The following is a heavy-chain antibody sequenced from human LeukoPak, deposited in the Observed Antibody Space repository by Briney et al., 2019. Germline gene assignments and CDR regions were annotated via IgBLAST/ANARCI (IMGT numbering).Heavy chain of an antibody. Sequence: GGSLRLSCAASGFTFSSYGMHWVRQAPGKGLEWVAFIRYDGSNKYYADSVKGRFTISRDNSKNTLCLQMNSLRAEDTAVYYCAKDNADIVVVPAAIGRIANWYFDLWGRGTLVTVSS. J-gene: IGHJ2*01. CDR3: AKDNADIVVVPAAIGRIANWYFDL. D-gene: IGHD2-2*01. CDR2: IRYDGSNK. V-gene: IGHV3-30*02. CDR1: GFTFSSYG.